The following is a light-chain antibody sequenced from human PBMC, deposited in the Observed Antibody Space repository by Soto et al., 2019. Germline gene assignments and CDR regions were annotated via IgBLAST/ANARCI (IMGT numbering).Light chain of an antibody. V-gene: IGLV2-14*01. Sequence: QSALTQPASVSGSTGQSITISCTGASSDIGGYNYISWYQQLPGKAPKFIIYDVRNRPSGVSNRFSGSRSGNTASLTISGLQAEDEADYYCSSYTSSSTVIFGGGTKVTV. CDR2: DVR. CDR1: SSDIGGYNY. CDR3: SSYTSSSTVI. J-gene: IGLJ2*01.